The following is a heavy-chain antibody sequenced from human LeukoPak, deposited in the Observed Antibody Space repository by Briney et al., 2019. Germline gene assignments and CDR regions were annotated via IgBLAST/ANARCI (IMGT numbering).Heavy chain of an antibody. CDR3: ARYEYGDSYFDY. CDR2: ISSSGSTI. V-gene: IGHV3-48*03. D-gene: IGHD4-17*01. CDR1: GFTFSSYE. J-gene: IGHJ4*02. Sequence: GGSLRLSCAASGFTFSSYEFSWVRQAPGKGLEWVSYISSSGSTIHYADSVKGRFTISRDNAKNSLYLQMNSLRAEDTAVYYCARYEYGDSYFDYWGQGTLATVSS.